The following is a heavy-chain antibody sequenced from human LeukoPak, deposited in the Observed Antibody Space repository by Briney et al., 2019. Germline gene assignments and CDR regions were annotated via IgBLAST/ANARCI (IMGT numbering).Heavy chain of an antibody. CDR3: AKESAVAGTPFDY. Sequence: GGSLRLSCASSGFTFTSYAVSWVRQAPGKGLEWVSAISGSGGSTYYADSVKGRFTISRDNSKNTLYLQMNSLRAEDTAVYYCAKESAVAGTPFDYWGQGTLVTVSS. V-gene: IGHV3-23*01. CDR1: GFTFTSYA. J-gene: IGHJ4*02. D-gene: IGHD6-19*01. CDR2: ISGSGGST.